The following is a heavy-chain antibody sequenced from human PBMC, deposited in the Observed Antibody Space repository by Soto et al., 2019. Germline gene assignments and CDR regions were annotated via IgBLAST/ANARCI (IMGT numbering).Heavy chain of an antibody. D-gene: IGHD5-12*01. J-gene: IGHJ6*03. V-gene: IGHV3-11*01. CDR2: ISSSGSTI. CDR1: GFTFSDYY. Sequence: QVQLVESGGGLVKPGGSLRLSCAASGFTFSDYYMSWIRQAPAKGLEWVSYISSSGSTIYYADSVKGRFTISRDNAKNSLYLQMISLRAEDTAVYYCAREGDIVATRSYYYFYMDVWGKGTTVTVSS. CDR3: AREGDIVATRSYYYFYMDV.